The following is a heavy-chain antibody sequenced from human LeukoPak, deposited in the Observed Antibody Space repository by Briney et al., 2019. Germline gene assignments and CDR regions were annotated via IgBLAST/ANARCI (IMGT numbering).Heavy chain of an antibody. CDR2: IYYSGST. J-gene: IGHJ2*01. V-gene: IGHV4-31*03. CDR3: ARDRRWLHNWYFDL. Sequence: SETLSLTCTVSGGSISSGGYYWSWIRQHPGKGLEWIGYIYYSGSTYYNPSLKSRVTISVDTSKNQFSLKLSSVTAADTAVYYCARDRRWLHNWYFDLWGRGTLVTVSS. CDR1: GGSISSGGYY. D-gene: IGHD5-24*01.